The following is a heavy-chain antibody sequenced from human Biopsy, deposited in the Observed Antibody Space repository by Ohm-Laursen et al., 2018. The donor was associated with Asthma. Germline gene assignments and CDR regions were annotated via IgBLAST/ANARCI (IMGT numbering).Heavy chain of an antibody. D-gene: IGHD6-19*01. CDR2: INGKSNSI. CDR3: ARDSYSSGLYDDFES. V-gene: IGHV3-11*01. CDR1: GFVFRSHA. Sequence: GSLRLSCSASGFVFRSHAMHWIRQAPGKGLEWISYINGKSNSIEYADSVKGRFTISRDNAKNSLYLQMNSLRAEDTAVYYCARDSYSSGLYDDFESWGQGTLVTVSS. J-gene: IGHJ4*02.